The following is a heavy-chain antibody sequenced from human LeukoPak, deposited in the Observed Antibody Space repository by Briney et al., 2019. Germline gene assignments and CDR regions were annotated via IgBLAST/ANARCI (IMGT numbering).Heavy chain of an antibody. D-gene: IGHD1-26*01. CDR2: ISYTGST. CDR3: AIDSGRYRVVY. V-gene: IGHV4-39*01. Sequence: SETLSLTCTVSGGSISSSGYYWGWVRQPPGKGLEWIGSISYTGSTYYNPALTSLKSRITISVDTSKNQFSLQLTSVTAADKAVYYCAIDSGRYRVVYWGQGTLVTVSS. CDR1: GGSISSSGYY. J-gene: IGHJ4*02.